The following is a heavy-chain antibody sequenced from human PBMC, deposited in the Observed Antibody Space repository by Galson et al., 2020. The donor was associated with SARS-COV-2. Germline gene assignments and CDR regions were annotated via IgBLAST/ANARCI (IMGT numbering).Heavy chain of an antibody. V-gene: IGHV1-2*02. CDR1: GYTFTGYY. Sequence: ASVKVSCKASGYTFTGYYMHWVRQAPGQGLEWMGWINPNSGGTNYAQKFQGRVTMTRDTSISTAYMELSRLRSDDTAVYYCARDMVVKWRGTEYFQHWGQGTLVTVSS. D-gene: IGHD2-15*01. CDR3: ARDMVVKWRGTEYFQH. CDR2: INPNSGGT. J-gene: IGHJ1*01.